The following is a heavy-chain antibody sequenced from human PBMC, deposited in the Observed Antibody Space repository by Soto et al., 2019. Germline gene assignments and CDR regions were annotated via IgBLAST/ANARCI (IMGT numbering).Heavy chain of an antibody. CDR2: INWNSDTF. J-gene: IGHJ4*02. CDR1: GFTFDDYA. Sequence: EVQLVESGGGLVQPGRSLRLSCAASGFTFDDYAIHWVRQAPGKGLEWVSGINWNSDTFGYADSVEGRFTISRDNAKNSVYLQMNSLRPEDTALYYCAKALPPGSYYKPLHYWGQGTLVTVSS. CDR3: AKALPPGSYYKPLHY. D-gene: IGHD3-10*01. V-gene: IGHV3-9*01.